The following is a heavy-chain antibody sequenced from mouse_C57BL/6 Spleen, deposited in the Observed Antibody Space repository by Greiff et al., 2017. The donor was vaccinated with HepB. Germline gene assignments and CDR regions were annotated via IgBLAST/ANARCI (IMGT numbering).Heavy chain of an antibody. J-gene: IGHJ1*03. D-gene: IGHD2-3*01. V-gene: IGHV1-50*01. CDR3: ARVDDSYYF. CDR2: IDPSDSYT. CDR1: GYTFTSYW. Sequence: QVQLQQPGAELVKPGASVKLSCKASGYTFTSYWMQWVKQRPGQGLEWIGEIDPSDSYTNYNQKFKGKATLTVDTSSSTAYMQLSSLTSEDSAVYYCARVDDSYYFWGTGTTVTVST.